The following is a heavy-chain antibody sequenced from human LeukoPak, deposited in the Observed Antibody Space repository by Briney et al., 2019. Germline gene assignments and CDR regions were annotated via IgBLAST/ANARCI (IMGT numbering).Heavy chain of an antibody. D-gene: IGHD3-22*01. V-gene: IGHV4-34*01. CDR3: VRAWYYYDSSGPIDY. CDR1: GGSFSGYY. CDR2: INHSGST. J-gene: IGHJ4*02. Sequence: SETLSLTCAVYGGSFSGYYWSWIRQPPGKGLEWIGEINHSGSTNYNPSLKSRVTISVDTSKNQSSLKLSSVTAADTAVYYCVRAWYYYDSSGPIDYWGQGTLVTVSS.